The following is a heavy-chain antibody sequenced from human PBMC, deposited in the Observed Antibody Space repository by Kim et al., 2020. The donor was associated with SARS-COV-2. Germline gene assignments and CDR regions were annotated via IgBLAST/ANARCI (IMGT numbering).Heavy chain of an antibody. CDR3: AKVGSS. D-gene: IGHD6-13*01. J-gene: IGHJ4*02. V-gene: IGHV3-23*01. CDR2: GSGGSK. Sequence: GSGGSKYYADSGKGRFTISRDNSKNTLYLQMNSLRAEDTAVYYCAKVGSSWGQGTLVTVSS.